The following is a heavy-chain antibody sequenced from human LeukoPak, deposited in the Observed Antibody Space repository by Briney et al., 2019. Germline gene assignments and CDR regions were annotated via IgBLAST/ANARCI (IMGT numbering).Heavy chain of an antibody. CDR1: GYRFPNYW. CDR3: AIGGDSSTSCYRCFNY. J-gene: IGHJ4*02. CDR2: IYPGDSDT. Sequence: GESLKISCKGSGYRFPNYWIGWVRQMPGKGLEWMGIIYPGDSDTSYSPSFQGQVTISADKSIGTAYLQWSSLKSSDTAMYYCAIGGDSSTSCYRCFNYWGQGTLVTVSS. D-gene: IGHD2-2*02. V-gene: IGHV5-51*01.